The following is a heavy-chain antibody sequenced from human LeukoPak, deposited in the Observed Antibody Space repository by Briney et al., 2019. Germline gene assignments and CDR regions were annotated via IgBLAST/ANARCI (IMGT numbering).Heavy chain of an antibody. Sequence: PGGSLRLSCATSGFIFSRYWMSWVRQAPGKGLEWVANINQDESEKNYVDSVKGRFTISRDNAKNSLDLQMNSLRAEDTAVYYCARDHTVGQWPTHFDYWGQGTLVTVSS. CDR1: GFIFSRYW. CDR3: ARDHTVGQWPTHFDY. J-gene: IGHJ4*02. D-gene: IGHD6-19*01. CDR2: INQDESEK. V-gene: IGHV3-7*01.